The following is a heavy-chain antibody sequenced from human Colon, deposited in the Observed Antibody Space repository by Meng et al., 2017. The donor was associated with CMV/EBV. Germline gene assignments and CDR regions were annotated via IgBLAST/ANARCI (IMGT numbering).Heavy chain of an antibody. CDR3: AADIAAAGKGEFDY. CDR2: IKSKTSGETT. CDR1: GFTFSSAW. D-gene: IGHD6-13*01. J-gene: IGHJ4*02. V-gene: IGHV3-15*01. Sequence: GESLKISCAASGFTFSSAWISWFRQAPSKGLEWVGRIKSKTSGETTDFAAPVKGRFTISSDDSKTTVYLQMNSLKTEDTAVYYCAADIAAAGKGEFDYWGQGTLVTVSS.